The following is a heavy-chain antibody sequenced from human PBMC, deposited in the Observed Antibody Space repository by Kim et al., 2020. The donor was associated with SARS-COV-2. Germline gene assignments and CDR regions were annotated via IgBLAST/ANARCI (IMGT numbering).Heavy chain of an antibody. V-gene: IGHV4-39*01. D-gene: IGHD3-22*01. CDR3: ARRGYYDSSGSYLFDY. Sequence: SLKSRVTMSVDTSKNQFSLKLSSVTAADTAVYYCARRGYYDSSGSYLFDYWGQGTLVTVSS. J-gene: IGHJ4*02.